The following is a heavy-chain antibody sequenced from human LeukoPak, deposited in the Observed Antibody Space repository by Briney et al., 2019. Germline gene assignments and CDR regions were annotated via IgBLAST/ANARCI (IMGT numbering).Heavy chain of an antibody. CDR2: ISYDGSNK. CDR1: GFTFSSYA. J-gene: IGHJ4*02. Sequence: PGGSLRLSCAASGFTFSSYAMHWVRQAPGEGLEWVAVISYDGSNKYYADSVKGRFTISRDNSKNTLYLQMNSLRAEDTAVYYCARDLGGTVTTASFDYWGQGTLVTVSS. V-gene: IGHV3-30*04. CDR3: ARDLGGTVTTASFDY. D-gene: IGHD4-17*01.